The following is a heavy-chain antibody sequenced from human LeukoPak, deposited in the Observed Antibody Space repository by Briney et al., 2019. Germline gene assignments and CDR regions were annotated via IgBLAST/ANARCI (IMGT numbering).Heavy chain of an antibody. J-gene: IGHJ3*02. D-gene: IGHD2-15*01. Sequence: PSETLSLTRTVSGGSISSYYWSCIRQPPGKGLEWIGYIYYSGSTNYNPSLKSRVTISVDTSKNQFSLKLSSVTAADTAVYYCARGNIVVVVAATDAFDIWGQGTMVTVSS. CDR3: ARGNIVVVVAATDAFDI. V-gene: IGHV4-59*01. CDR2: IYYSGST. CDR1: GGSISSYY.